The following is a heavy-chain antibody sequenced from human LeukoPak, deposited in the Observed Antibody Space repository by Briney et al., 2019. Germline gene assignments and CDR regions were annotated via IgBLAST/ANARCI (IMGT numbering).Heavy chain of an antibody. Sequence: SETLSLTCAVYGGSFSGYYWSWIRQPPGKGLEWIGEINHSGSTNYNPSLKSRVTISVDTSKNQFSLKLSSVTAADTAVYYCARHPGGVTTPFDYWGQGTLVTVPS. D-gene: IGHD3-16*01. CDR2: INHSGST. V-gene: IGHV4-34*01. CDR3: ARHPGGVTTPFDY. CDR1: GGSFSGYY. J-gene: IGHJ4*02.